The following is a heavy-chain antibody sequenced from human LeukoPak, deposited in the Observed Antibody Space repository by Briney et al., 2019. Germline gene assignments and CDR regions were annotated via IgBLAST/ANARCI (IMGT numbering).Heavy chain of an antibody. J-gene: IGHJ4*02. Sequence: SETLSLTCTVSGGSISSGDYYWSWLRQPPGKGLEWIGYIYYSGSTYYNPSLKSRVAISVDTSKNQFSLKLSSVTAADTAVYYCARGSTSFAGFDYWGQGTLVTVSS. V-gene: IGHV4-30-4*01. CDR2: IYYSGST. CDR3: ARGSTSFAGFDY. CDR1: GGSISSGDYY. D-gene: IGHD2-2*01.